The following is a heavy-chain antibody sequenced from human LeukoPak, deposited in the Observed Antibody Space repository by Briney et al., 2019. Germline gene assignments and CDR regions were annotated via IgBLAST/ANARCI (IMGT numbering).Heavy chain of an antibody. CDR2: ISGSGGST. Sequence: GGSLRLSRAASGFTFSSYAMSWVRQAPGKGLEWVSAISGSGGSTYYADSVKGRFTISRDNSKNTLYLQMNSLRAEDTAVYYCAKDEFDYYDSSGYYVPGGDYWGQGTLVTVSS. V-gene: IGHV3-23*01. CDR1: GFTFSSYA. D-gene: IGHD3-22*01. CDR3: AKDEFDYYDSSGYYVPGGDY. J-gene: IGHJ4*02.